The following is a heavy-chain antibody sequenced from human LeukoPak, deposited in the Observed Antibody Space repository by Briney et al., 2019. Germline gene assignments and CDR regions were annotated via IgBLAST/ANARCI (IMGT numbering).Heavy chain of an antibody. CDR2: ISSSGSTM. V-gene: IGHV3-48*03. D-gene: IGHD6-13*01. CDR1: GFTFSSYE. J-gene: IGHJ4*02. CDR3: ARATFSSSGHSY. Sequence: GGSLRLSCAASGFTFSSYEMNWVRQAPGKGLEWVSYISSSGSTMYYADSVKGRFTISRDNAKSSLFLRMNSLRAEDTGVYYCARATFSSSGHSYWGQGTLVTVSS.